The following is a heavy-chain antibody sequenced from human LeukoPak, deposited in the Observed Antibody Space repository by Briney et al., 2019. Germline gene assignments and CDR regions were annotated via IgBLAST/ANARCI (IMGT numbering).Heavy chain of an antibody. J-gene: IGHJ4*02. Sequence: PGGSLRLSCAATGFTFSNAWMSWVRQAPGKGLEWVGRIKSKTDGGTTDYAAPVKGRFTISRDDSKNTLYLQMNSLKTEDTAVYYCTTRNSPSTTIVATMVDYWGQGALVTVSS. V-gene: IGHV3-15*01. D-gene: IGHD5-12*01. CDR2: IKSKTDGGTT. CDR1: GFTFSNAW. CDR3: TTRNSPSTTIVATMVDY.